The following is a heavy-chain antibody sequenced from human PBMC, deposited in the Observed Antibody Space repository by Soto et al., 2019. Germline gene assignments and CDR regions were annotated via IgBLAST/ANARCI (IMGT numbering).Heavy chain of an antibody. CDR1: GGSISSGGYY. Sequence: PSETMSLTCTVSGGSISSGGYYWSWIRQHPGKGLEWIGYIYYSGSTYYNPSLKSRVTISVDTSKNQFSLKLSSVTAADTAVYYCARGLSFFGVVTYGYYFDYWGQGTLVTVSS. V-gene: IGHV4-31*03. D-gene: IGHD3-3*01. J-gene: IGHJ4*02. CDR2: IYYSGST. CDR3: ARGLSFFGVVTYGYYFDY.